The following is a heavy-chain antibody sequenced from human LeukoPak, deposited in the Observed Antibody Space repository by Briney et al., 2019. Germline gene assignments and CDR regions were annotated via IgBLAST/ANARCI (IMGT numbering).Heavy chain of an antibody. CDR2: INPNSGGT. V-gene: IGHV1-2*02. Sequence: ASVKVSCKASGYTFTGYYIHWVRQAPGQGLEWMGWINPNSGGTNYAQRFQGRVTMTRDTSISTAYMELSRLRSDDTAVYYCASSDCGGDCYVDSWGQGTLVAVSS. J-gene: IGHJ4*02. CDR1: GYTFTGYY. CDR3: ASSDCGGDCYVDS. D-gene: IGHD2-21*02.